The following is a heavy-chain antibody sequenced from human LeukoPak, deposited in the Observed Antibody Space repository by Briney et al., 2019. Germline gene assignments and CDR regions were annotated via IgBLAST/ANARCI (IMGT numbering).Heavy chain of an antibody. CDR3: ARGTSYGSSTSCYKRRYYFDY. D-gene: IGHD2-2*02. CDR1: GGSISSYY. J-gene: IGHJ4*02. CDR2: IYTSGST. V-gene: IGHV4-4*07. Sequence: PSETLSLTCTVSGGSISSYYWSWIRQPAGKGLEWIGRIYTSGSTNYNPSLKSRVTMSVDTSKNQFSLKLSSVTAADTAVYYCARGTSYGSSTSCYKRRYYFDYWGQGTLVTVSS.